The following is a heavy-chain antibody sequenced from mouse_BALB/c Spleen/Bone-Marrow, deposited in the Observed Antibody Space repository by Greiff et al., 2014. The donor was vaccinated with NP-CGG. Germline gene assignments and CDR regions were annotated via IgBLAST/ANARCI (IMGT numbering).Heavy chain of an antibody. CDR2: ITYSANT. J-gene: IGHJ2*01. CDR1: GDSITRGY. CDR3: ATGYYFDY. V-gene: IGHV3-8*02. Sequence: VQLKQSGPSLVKPSQTLSLTCFVTGDSITRGYWNWIRKFPGNKLEYMGYITYSANTYYNPSLKSRLSITRDSSKNQYYLQLNSVTTEDTATYYCATGYYFDYWGQGTTLTVSS. D-gene: IGHD4-1*01.